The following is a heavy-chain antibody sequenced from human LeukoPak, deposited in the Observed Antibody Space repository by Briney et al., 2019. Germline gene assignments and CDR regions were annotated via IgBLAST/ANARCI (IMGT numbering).Heavy chain of an antibody. CDR1: GASISSYH. Sequence: PSETLSLTCSVSGASISSYHWSWVRQPAGKGLEWIGRIYISGTTKHNPSLKSRVTMSVDTSKNQSSLRLTSVTAADTAVYFCARDDVPYRGTYTPFDVWGQGTLVTVSS. D-gene: IGHD3-10*02. J-gene: IGHJ4*02. V-gene: IGHV4-4*07. CDR2: IYISGTT. CDR3: ARDDVPYRGTYTPFDV.